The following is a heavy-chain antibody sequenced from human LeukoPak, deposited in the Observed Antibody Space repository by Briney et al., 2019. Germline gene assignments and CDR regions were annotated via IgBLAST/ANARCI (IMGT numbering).Heavy chain of an antibody. J-gene: IGHJ4*02. CDR2: IIPIFGTA. CDR1: GGTFSSYA. Sequence: GASVKVSCKASGGTFSSYAISWVRQALGQGLEWMGRIIPIFGTANYAQKFQGRVTITTDESTSTAYMELSSLRSEDTAVYYCAGPRNYFDSSGYSLDYWGQGTLVTVSS. CDR3: AGPRNYFDSSGYSLDY. V-gene: IGHV1-69*05. D-gene: IGHD3-22*01.